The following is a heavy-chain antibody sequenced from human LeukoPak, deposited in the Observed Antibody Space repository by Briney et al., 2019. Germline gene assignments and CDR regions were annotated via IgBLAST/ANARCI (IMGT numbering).Heavy chain of an antibody. J-gene: IGHJ4*02. Sequence: ASVKVSCTASGYTFTGYYMHWVRQAPGQGLEWMGWINPNSGGTNYAQKFQGRVTMTRDTSISTAYMELSRLRSDDTAVYYCARGRRYYYGSGSSYYFDYWGQGTLVTVSS. D-gene: IGHD3-10*01. CDR3: ARGRRYYYGSGSSYYFDY. V-gene: IGHV1-2*02. CDR1: GYTFTGYY. CDR2: INPNSGGT.